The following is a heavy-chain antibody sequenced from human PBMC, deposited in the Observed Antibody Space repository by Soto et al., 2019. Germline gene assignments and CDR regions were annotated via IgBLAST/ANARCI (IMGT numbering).Heavy chain of an antibody. V-gene: IGHV3-9*01. CDR3: AKAHLTAIDY. CDR2: ISWNSGSI. D-gene: IGHD5-18*01. CDR1: GFTFDDYA. Sequence: EVQLVESGGGLVQPGRSLRLSCAASGFTFDDYAMHWVRQAPGKGLEWVSGISWNSGSIGYADSVKGRFTISRDNAKKYLYLQMNSLRAEDTALYYCAKAHLTAIDYWGQGTLVTVSS. J-gene: IGHJ4*02.